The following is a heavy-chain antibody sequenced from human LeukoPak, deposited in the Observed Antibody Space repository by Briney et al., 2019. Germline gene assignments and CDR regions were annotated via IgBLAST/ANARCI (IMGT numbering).Heavy chain of an antibody. V-gene: IGHV3-48*03. Sequence: GRSLRLSCSASGFTFNSFEIDGVRQAPGKGLERISYMSSRDNTRYYAESVRGRFTMSKDNAKNTLSLQINSLTAEDTAFYYCARGFGRFGHRFGYLGQGTLVTVSS. CDR1: GFTFNSFE. CDR2: MSSRDNTR. J-gene: IGHJ4*02. D-gene: IGHD3-10*01. CDR3: ARGFGRFGHRFGY.